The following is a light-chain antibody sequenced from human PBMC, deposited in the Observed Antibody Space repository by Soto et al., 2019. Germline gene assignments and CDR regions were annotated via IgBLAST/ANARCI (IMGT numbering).Light chain of an antibody. J-gene: IGLJ2*01. CDR3: SSYAGSSSVI. V-gene: IGLV2-8*01. CDR1: SSDVGGYNF. CDR2: EVS. Sequence: QSALTQPPSASGSPGQSVTISCTGTSSDVGGYNFVSWYQQHPGKAPKLMIYEVSQRPSGVPDRFSGSKSGNTASLTVSGLQAEDEGDYYCSSYAGSSSVIFGGGTKLTVL.